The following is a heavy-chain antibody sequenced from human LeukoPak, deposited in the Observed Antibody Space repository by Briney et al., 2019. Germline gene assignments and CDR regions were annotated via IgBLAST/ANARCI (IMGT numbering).Heavy chain of an antibody. CDR1: GFTFNRFY. CDR3: ATPGVAAAAGTNYYYYGMDV. Sequence: HPGGSLRLSCSASGFTFNRFYLHWVRQAPGKGLEFVSHISSNGATTYYADSVKGRFTISRDNSKNTLYLQMSSLRADDTAVYYCATPGVAAAAGTNYYYYGMDVWGQGTAVTVSS. CDR2: ISSNGATT. J-gene: IGHJ6*02. D-gene: IGHD6-13*01. V-gene: IGHV3-64D*06.